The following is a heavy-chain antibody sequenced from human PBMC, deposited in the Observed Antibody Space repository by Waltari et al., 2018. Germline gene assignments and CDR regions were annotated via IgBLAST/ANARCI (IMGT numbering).Heavy chain of an antibody. Sequence: QVQLQQWGAGLLKPSETLSLTCAVYGGSFSGYYWSWIRQPPGKGLEWIGDINHSGSPNSNPSLQSRVTISVDTSKNEFSLKLSSLTAADTAVYYCARIRSHRSCYYYYYYYMDVWGKGTTVTVSS. CDR3: ARIRSHRSCYYYYYYYMDV. V-gene: IGHV4-34*01. CDR2: INHSGSP. D-gene: IGHD3-22*01. CDR1: GGSFSGYY. J-gene: IGHJ6*03.